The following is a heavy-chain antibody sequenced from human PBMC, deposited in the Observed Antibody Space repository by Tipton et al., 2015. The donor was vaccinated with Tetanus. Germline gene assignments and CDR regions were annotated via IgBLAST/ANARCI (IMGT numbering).Heavy chain of an antibody. CDR3: ARRSYCTSTRCFDAFDL. D-gene: IGHD2-8*01. V-gene: IGHV4-59*01. Sequence: PGLVKPSETLSLTCTVSGDSISRSYWSWIRQSPGKGLEWIGYIYIPEGTIYNPSLQSRVIISVDTSKSQVSLNLTSVTAADTAVYFCARRSYCTSTRCFDAFDLWGPGTRVTVSS. CDR2: IYIPEGT. J-gene: IGHJ3*01. CDR1: GDSISRSY.